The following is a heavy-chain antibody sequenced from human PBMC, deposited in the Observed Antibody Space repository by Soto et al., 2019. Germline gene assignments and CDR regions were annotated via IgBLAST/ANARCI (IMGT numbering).Heavy chain of an antibody. V-gene: IGHV1-18*04. D-gene: IGHD2-2*01. J-gene: IGHJ5*02. CDR2: ISAYNGNT. CDR3: ARDCSSTSCYPAWP. CDR1: GYTFTSYG. Sequence: ASVKVSCKASGYTFTSYGISWVRQAPGQGLEWMGWISAYNGNTNYAQKLQGRVTMTTDTSTSTAYMELRSLRSDDSAVYYCARDCSSTSCYPAWPWGQGTLVTVS.